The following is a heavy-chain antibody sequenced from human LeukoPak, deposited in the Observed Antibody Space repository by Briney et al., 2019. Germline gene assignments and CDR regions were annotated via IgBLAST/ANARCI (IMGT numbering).Heavy chain of an antibody. V-gene: IGHV4-38-2*01. CDR2: TYHIGST. J-gene: IGHJ5*02. CDR3: ARLTAVMAAMAPWFDP. Sequence: SEPLSLTCAVSGYSISCGYYWGWVRQPPRKGLEWTGCTYHIGSTYYNPSLKSRVIISVDTSKIQFSLKLSPVTAAYMAVYYCARLTAVMAAMAPWFDPWGQGTLVTVSS. D-gene: IGHD2-2*01. CDR1: GYSISCGYY.